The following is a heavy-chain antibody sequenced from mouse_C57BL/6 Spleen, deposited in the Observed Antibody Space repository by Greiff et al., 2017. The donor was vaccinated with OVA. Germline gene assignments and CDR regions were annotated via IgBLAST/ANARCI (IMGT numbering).Heavy chain of an antibody. CDR3: ARAPSMVAYAMDY. V-gene: IGHV2-9-1*01. CDR1: GFSLTSYA. J-gene: IGHJ4*01. CDR2: IWTGGGT. Sequence: VMLVESGPGLVAPSQSLSITCTVSGFSLTSYAISWVRQPPGTGLEWLGVIWTGGGTKYNSALKSRLSISKDNSKSQVFLKRNSLQTDDTARYYCARAPSMVAYAMDYWGQGTSVTVSS. D-gene: IGHD2-1*01.